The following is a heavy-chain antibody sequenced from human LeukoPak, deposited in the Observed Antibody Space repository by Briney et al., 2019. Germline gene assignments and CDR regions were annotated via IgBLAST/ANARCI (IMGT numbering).Heavy chain of an antibody. CDR3: ARDRRCSGGSCYFTDNGDY. CDR2: ISSSSSYI. J-gene: IGHJ4*02. D-gene: IGHD2-15*01. V-gene: IGHV3-21*01. Sequence: GGSLRLSCAASGFTFSGYSMNWVRQAPGKGLEWVSSISSSSSYIYYADSVKGRFTISRDNAKNSLYLQMNSLRAEDTAVCYCARDRRCSGGSCYFTDNGDYWGQGTLVTVSS. CDR1: GFTFSGYS.